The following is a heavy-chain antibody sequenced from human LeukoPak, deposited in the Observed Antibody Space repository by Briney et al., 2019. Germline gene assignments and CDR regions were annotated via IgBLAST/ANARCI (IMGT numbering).Heavy chain of an antibody. CDR3: AKYEFWSGYFDY. D-gene: IGHD3-3*01. J-gene: IGHJ4*02. CDR2: IYSSGNT. V-gene: IGHV4-4*09. CDR1: GGAIISYY. Sequence: SETLSLTCSVSGGAIISYYWSWIRQPPGKGLEWIGYIYSSGNTNYNPSLKSRVTISVDTSRNQFSLKLTSVTAADTAVYDCAKYEFWSGYFDYWGLGTLVTVSS.